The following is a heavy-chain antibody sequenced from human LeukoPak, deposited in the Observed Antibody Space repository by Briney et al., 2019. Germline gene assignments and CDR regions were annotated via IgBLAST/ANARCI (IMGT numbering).Heavy chain of an antibody. CDR3: ARDSTRIAKGMDV. CDR2: INPNSGGT. D-gene: IGHD6-13*01. Sequence: ASVKVSCKASGHTFTGYYMHWVRQAPGQGLEWMGWINPNSGGTNYAQKFQGRVTMTRDTSISTAYMELSRLRSDDTAVYYCARDSTRIAKGMDVWGQGTTVTVSS. J-gene: IGHJ6*02. V-gene: IGHV1-2*02. CDR1: GHTFTGYY.